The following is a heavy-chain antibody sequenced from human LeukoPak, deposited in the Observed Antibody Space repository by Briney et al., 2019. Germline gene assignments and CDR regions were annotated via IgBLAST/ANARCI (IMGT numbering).Heavy chain of an antibody. CDR3: ARSLRVRGVPDYMDV. V-gene: IGHV3-30*02. J-gene: IGHJ6*03. Sequence: GGSLRLSCTTSGFIFSNYGMHWVRQAPGKGLEWVAFIRHDGSNKYYADSVKGRCTISRDNSKNTLYLQMNNLRVDDTAVYYCARSLRVRGVPDYMDVWGKGTTVTVYS. CDR2: IRHDGSNK. CDR1: GFIFSNYG. D-gene: IGHD3-10*01.